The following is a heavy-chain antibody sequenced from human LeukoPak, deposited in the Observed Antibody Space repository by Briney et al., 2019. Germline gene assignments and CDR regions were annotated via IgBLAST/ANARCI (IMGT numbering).Heavy chain of an antibody. D-gene: IGHD3-22*01. V-gene: IGHV1-24*01. J-gene: IGHJ4*02. CDR3: ARAGFYYYDSSGYPPFDY. Sequence: GASVKVSCKVSGYTLTELSMHWVRQAPGKGLEWMGGFDHEDGETIYAQKFQGRVTMTEDTSTDTAYMELSSLRSEDTAVYYCARAGFYYYDSSGYPPFDYWGQGTLVTVSS. CDR2: FDHEDGET. CDR1: GYTLTELS.